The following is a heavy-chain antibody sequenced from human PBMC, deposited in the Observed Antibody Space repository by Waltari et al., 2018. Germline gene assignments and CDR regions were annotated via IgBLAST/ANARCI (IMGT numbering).Heavy chain of an antibody. CDR2: IIPIVGTA. J-gene: IGHJ4*02. D-gene: IGHD2-8*02. Sequence: QVQLVKSGAEVKQPGSSVKVSCTASGGTFSSYAISSLGPATGPGLERTGGIIPIVGTANYAQKFQGRVTMTADESTSTAYRELSSLRSEDTAVYYWARSGGGYCTGGVCSIFDYWGQGTLVTVSS. CDR1: GGTFSSYA. V-gene: IGHV1-69*13. CDR3: ARSGGGYCTGGVCSIFDY.